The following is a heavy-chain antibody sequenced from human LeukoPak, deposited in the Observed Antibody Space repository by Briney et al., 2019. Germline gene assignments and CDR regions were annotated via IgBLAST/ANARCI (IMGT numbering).Heavy chain of an antibody. V-gene: IGHV3-23*01. CDR1: GFTFSSYA. CDR2: ISGSGGST. D-gene: IGHD1-7*01. J-gene: IGHJ6*02. CDR3: ARGPSSRDNWNYSPYYYYGMDV. Sequence: GGSLRLSCAASGFTFSSYAMSWVRQAPGKGLEWVSAISGSGGSTYYADSVKGRFTISRDNSKNTLYLQMNSLRAEDTAVYYCARGPSSRDNWNYSPYYYYGMDVWGQGTTVTVSS.